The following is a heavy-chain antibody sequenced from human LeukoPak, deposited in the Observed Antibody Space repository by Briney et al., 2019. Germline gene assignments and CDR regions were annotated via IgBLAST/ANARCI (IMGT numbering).Heavy chain of an antibody. Sequence: SETLSLTCAVYGVSFSGYYWSWIRQPPGKGLEWIGEINHSGSTNYNPSLKSRVTISVDTSKNQFSLKLSSVTAADTAVYYCARASNCTNGVCYLDYWGQGTLVTVSS. CDR2: INHSGST. CDR1: GVSFSGYY. J-gene: IGHJ4*02. CDR3: ARASNCTNGVCYLDY. D-gene: IGHD2-8*01. V-gene: IGHV4-34*01.